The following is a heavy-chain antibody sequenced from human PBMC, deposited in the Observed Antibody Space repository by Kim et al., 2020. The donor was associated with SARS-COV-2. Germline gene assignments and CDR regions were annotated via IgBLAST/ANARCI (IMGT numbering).Heavy chain of an antibody. V-gene: IGHV4-30-2*05. Sequence: NPSRKSRVTISVDTSKNQFSLKLSSVTAADTAAYYCARLWFGELLGPLDYWGQGTLVTVSS. D-gene: IGHD3-10*01. CDR3: ARLWFGELLGPLDY. J-gene: IGHJ4*02.